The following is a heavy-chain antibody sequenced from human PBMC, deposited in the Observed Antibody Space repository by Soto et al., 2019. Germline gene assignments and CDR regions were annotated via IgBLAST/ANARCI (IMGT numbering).Heavy chain of an antibody. CDR2: MNPDSGDT. J-gene: IGHJ4*02. D-gene: IGHD7-27*01. V-gene: IGHV1-8*01. CDR1: GYTFINYD. Sequence: VQLVQSGAEVKEPGASVKVSCKASGYTFINYDINWVRQATGQGPEWMGWMNPDSGDTGYVPNFQGRVTMTRSTSISTAYMELSDLRSEDTAVYYCARSRGGTGVHFDYWGQGTLVTVSS. CDR3: ARSRGGTGVHFDY.